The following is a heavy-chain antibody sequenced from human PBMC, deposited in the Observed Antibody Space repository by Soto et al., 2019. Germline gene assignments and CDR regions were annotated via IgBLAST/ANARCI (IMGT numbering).Heavy chain of an antibody. V-gene: IGHV1-18*01. CDR2: ISAYNGNT. D-gene: IGHD3-3*01. CDR1: GYTFTSYG. J-gene: IGHJ4*02. CDR3: ARDPYDFWSGSLNY. Sequence: GASVKVSCKASGYTFTSYGISWVRQAPGQGLEWMGWISAYNGNTNYAQKLQGRVTMTTDTSTSTAYMELRSLRSDDTAVYYCARDPYDFWSGSLNYWGQGTLVTVSS.